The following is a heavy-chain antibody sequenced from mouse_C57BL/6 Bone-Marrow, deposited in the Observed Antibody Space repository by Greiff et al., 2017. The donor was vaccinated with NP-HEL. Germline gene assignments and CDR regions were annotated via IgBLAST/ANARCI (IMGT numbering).Heavy chain of an antibody. Sequence: EVMLVESGGGLVQPGESLKLSCEATEYAFTSHDMSWVRQTPEKRLELVAAINSDGGGTYYLDTMESRFTISRDNTKKTLYLQMSSLRSEDTALYYCARHELGQGYFDVWGTGTTVTVSS. CDR3: ARHELGQGYFDV. CDR2: INSDGGGT. J-gene: IGHJ1*03. D-gene: IGHD3-3*01. CDR1: EYAFTSHD. V-gene: IGHV5-2*01.